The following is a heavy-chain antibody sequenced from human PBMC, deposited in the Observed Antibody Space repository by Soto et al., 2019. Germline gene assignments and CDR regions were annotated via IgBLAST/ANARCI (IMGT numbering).Heavy chain of an antibody. D-gene: IGHD6-6*01. V-gene: IGHV1-18*01. CDR1: CYTFTSYG. J-gene: IGHJ6*02. CDR3: ARLLSIADAVPLRYYHYGMDV. CDR2: IIAYNGNT. Sequence: ASVKVSCTASCYTFTSYGISWVRQSPEQGREWMGWIIAYNGNTNYAQKLQGRVTMTTDTSTSTAYMELRSLRSDDTAVYYRARLLSIADAVPLRYYHYGMDVWGQGTTVPVSS.